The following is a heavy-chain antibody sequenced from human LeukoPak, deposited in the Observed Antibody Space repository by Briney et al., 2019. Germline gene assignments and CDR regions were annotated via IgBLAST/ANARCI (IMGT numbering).Heavy chain of an antibody. D-gene: IGHD1-26*01. J-gene: IGHJ4*02. CDR3: ARDGEWELLEYYFDY. Sequence: GGSLRLSCAASGFTFSSYGMHWVRQAPGKGLEWVAVISYDGSNKYYADSVKGRFTISRDNSKNTLYLQMNSLRAEDTAVYYCARDGEWELLEYYFDYWGQGTLVTVSS. V-gene: IGHV3-30*03. CDR2: ISYDGSNK. CDR1: GFTFSSYG.